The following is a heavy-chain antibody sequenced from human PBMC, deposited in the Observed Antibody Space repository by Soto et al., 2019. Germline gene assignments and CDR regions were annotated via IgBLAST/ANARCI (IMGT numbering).Heavy chain of an antibody. CDR2: INPNSGGT. CDR3: ARGPSVVVVAATNWFDP. J-gene: IGHJ5*02. D-gene: IGHD2-15*01. V-gene: IGHV1-2*04. Sequence: QVQLVQSGAEVKKPRASVKVSCKASGYTFTGYYMHWVRQAPGQGLEWMGWINPNSGGTNYAQKFQGWVTMTRDTSISTAYMELSRLRSDDTAVYYCARGPSVVVVAATNWFDPWGQGTLVTVSS. CDR1: GYTFTGYY.